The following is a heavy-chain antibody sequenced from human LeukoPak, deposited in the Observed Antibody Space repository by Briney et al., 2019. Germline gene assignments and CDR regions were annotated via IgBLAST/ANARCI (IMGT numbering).Heavy chain of an antibody. J-gene: IGHJ4*02. CDR3: AKESPYPVGGAGRIYYFDY. Sequence: GGSRRLSCAASGFTFTRFAMSWVRQVPGKGLEWVSAISNGGRTYYTDSVKGRFTISRDNSKNTVYLQMNSLRAEDTALYYCAKESPYPVGGAGRIYYFDYWGQGALVTVSS. CDR2: ISNGGRT. D-gene: IGHD1-26*01. V-gene: IGHV3-23*01. CDR1: GFTFTRFA.